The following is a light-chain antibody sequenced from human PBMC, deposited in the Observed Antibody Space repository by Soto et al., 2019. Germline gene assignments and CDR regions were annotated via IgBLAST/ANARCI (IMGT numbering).Light chain of an antibody. Sequence: DIQMTQSPSSLSASVGDRVTITCRASQSISSYLNWYQQKPGKAPKLLIYDASSLQSGVPSRFSGSGSGTDFTLTISSLQPEDFATYYCQQSYSTRFTFGPGTKVDIK. CDR3: QQSYSTRFT. V-gene: IGKV1-39*01. CDR1: QSISSY. CDR2: DAS. J-gene: IGKJ3*01.